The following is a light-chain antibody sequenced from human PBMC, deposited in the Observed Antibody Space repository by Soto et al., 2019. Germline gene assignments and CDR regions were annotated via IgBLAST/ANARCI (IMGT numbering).Light chain of an antibody. V-gene: IGKV1-33*01. CDR3: QQYDNLPLI. CDR1: QDIRKY. Sequence: IQITQSPSSLSASVGDRVTITCQATQDIRKYLNWYQQKPGKAPKLLIYDASSLETGVPSRFSGSGSGTDFTLTISSLRPEDFATYYCQQYDNLPLIFGQGTRLEIK. J-gene: IGKJ5*01. CDR2: DAS.